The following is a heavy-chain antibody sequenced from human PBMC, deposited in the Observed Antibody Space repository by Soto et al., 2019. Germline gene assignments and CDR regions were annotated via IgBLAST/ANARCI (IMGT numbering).Heavy chain of an antibody. CDR3: ARRVGANRARFDY. D-gene: IGHD1-26*01. J-gene: IGHJ4*02. Sequence: QVQLVQSGAEVKKPGSSVKDSCKASGGTFSSYAISWVRQAPGQGLEWMGGIIPIFGTANYAQKFQGRVTITADESTSSAYMELSSLRSVDTAVYYCARRVGANRARFDYWGQGTLVTVSS. CDR1: GGTFSSYA. V-gene: IGHV1-69*01. CDR2: IIPIFGTA.